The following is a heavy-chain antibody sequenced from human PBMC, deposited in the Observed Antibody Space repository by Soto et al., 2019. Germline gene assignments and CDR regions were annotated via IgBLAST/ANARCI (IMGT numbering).Heavy chain of an antibody. D-gene: IGHD5-12*01. CDR1: GGSISSYY. J-gene: IGHJ4*02. V-gene: IGHV4-59*01. CDR2: IYYSGST. CDR3: ARGAERWLQLHTLDY. Sequence: SETLSLTCTVSGGSISSYYWSWIRQPPGKGLEWIGYIYYSGSTNYNPSLKSRVTISVDTSKNQFSLKLSSVTAADTAVYYCARGAERWLQLHTLDYWGQGPLVTVFS.